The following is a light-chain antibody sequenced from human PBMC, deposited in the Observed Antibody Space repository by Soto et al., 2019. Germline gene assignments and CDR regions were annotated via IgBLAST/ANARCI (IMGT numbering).Light chain of an antibody. CDR3: QQYVTAPRT. V-gene: IGKV3-20*01. CDR2: GAS. J-gene: IGKJ1*01. CDR1: QSISNSY. Sequence: EIVLTQSPRTVSLSPGERATLSCRASQSISNSYLAWYQQKPGQAPRLIIYGASSRTTGIPDRFSGSGSVTEFTLTISSLQSEDFAVYYCQQYVTAPRTFGQGTKVDIK.